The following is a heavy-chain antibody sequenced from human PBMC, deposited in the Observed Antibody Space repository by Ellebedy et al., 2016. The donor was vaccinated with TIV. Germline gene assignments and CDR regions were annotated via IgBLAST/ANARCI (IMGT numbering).Heavy chain of an antibody. V-gene: IGHV3-33*01. J-gene: IGHJ4*02. D-gene: IGHD3-16*01. CDR2: IWHDGSHD. CDR1: GFTFGSYG. CDR3: TRELGGGSNSIWADC. Sequence: GESLKISCAASGFTFGSYGMHWVRQAPGKGLEWVSLIWHDGSHDFYADSVRGRFTISRDNSKNTLFLQMNSLRADDTAVYFCTRELGGGSNSIWADCWGQGTLVTVSS.